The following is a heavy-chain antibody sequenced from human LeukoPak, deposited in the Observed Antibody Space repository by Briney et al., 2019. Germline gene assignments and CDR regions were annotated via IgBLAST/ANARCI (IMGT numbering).Heavy chain of an antibody. J-gene: IGHJ4*02. Sequence: GSLRLSCAASGFTFNSYSMCWVRQAPGKGLEWVSIVSDNGGSTYYAHSVKGRFTISRDNSKNTLYLQMSSLRAEDTAIYYCAGGSGYSRIDYWGQGALVTVSS. CDR3: AGGSGYSRIDY. CDR2: VSDNGGST. V-gene: IGHV3-23*01. D-gene: IGHD3-22*01. CDR1: GFTFNSYS.